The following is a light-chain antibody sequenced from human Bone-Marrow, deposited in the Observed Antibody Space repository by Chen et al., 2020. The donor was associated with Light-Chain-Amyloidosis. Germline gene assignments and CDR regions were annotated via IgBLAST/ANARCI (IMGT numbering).Light chain of an antibody. V-gene: IGLV3-25*03. CDR1: DLPTKY. CDR3: QSADSSGTYEVI. Sequence: SYELTQPPSVSVSPGQTARITCSGDDLPTKYAYWYQQKPGQAPVLVIHGNTERPSGISERVSGSSSGTTATLTNSGVQAEDEADYHCQSADSSGTYEVIFGGGTKLTVL. CDR2: GNT. J-gene: IGLJ2*01.